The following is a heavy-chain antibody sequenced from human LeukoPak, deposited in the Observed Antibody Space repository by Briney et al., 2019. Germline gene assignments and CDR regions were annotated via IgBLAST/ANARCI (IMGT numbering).Heavy chain of an antibody. J-gene: IGHJ5*02. V-gene: IGHV4-59*08. Sequence: SETLSLTCTVSDVSIKNYYWSWIRQPPGKGLEWIANIYYAGSSNYNPSLKSRVSVSIDASKNQLSLKLTSVTAADTAIYYCARGGVAIPAANNWFDPWGQGTLVTVSS. CDR3: ARGGVAIPAANNWFDP. CDR1: DVSIKNYY. D-gene: IGHD2-2*01. CDR2: IYYAGSS.